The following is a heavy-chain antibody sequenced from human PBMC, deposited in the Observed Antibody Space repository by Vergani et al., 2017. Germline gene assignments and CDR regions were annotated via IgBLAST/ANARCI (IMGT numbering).Heavy chain of an antibody. CDR1: SFSVSSHY. D-gene: IGHD3-22*01. CDR2: IRTKTYNYAT. CDR3: STSGFHDKSDYYILDH. V-gene: IGHV3-73*01. Sequence: LVESGGGLVQPGGSLRLSCAASSFSVSSHYMTWVRQASGKGLEWLGRIRTKTYNYATTYAASLKGRFTISRDDSKNMVYLQMNSLRTDDTAVYYCSTSGFHDKSDYYILDHWGQGTLVTVSS. J-gene: IGHJ4*02.